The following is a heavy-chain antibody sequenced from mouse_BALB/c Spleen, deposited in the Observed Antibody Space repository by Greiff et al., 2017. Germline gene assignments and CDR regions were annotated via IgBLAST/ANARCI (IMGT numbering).Heavy chain of an antibody. CDR2: IYPGSGNT. CDR3: ARRGDYEGFAY. Sequence: VQLQQSGAELVRPGTSVKISCKASGYAFTNYWLGWVKQRPGHGLEWIGDIYPGSGNTYYNEKFKGKATLTADKSSSTAYMQLSSLTSEDSAVYFCARRGDYEGFAYWGQGTLVTVSA. CDR1: GYAFTNYW. D-gene: IGHD2-4*01. V-gene: IGHV1-63*01. J-gene: IGHJ3*01.